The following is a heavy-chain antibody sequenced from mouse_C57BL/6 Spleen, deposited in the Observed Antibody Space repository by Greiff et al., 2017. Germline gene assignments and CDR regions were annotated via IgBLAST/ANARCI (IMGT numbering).Heavy chain of an antibody. V-gene: IGHV1-22*01. CDR1: GYTFTDYN. D-gene: IGHD2-4*01. CDR3: ARFAGDYGGFDY. CDR2: INPNNGGT. J-gene: IGHJ2*01. Sequence: EVQLQQSGPELVKPGASVKMSCKASGYTFTDYNMHWVKQSHGKSLEWIGYINPNNGGTSYNEKFKGKATLTVNKSSSTAYMELRSLTSEDSAVYYCARFAGDYGGFDYWGQGTTLTVSS.